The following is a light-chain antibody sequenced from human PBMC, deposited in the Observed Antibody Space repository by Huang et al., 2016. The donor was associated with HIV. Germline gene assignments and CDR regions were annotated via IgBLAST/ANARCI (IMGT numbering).Light chain of an antibody. CDR1: QSVGTN. CDR3: QQYNSWHT. J-gene: IGKJ2*01. CDR2: DAS. V-gene: IGKV3-15*01. Sequence: EIVMTQSPVTLSVSPGQRATLSCRASQSVGTNLAWYQQQSGQAPRLLIYDASSRATGISARFSGSGFETEFTLTISSLQSEDVAVYYCQQYNSWHTFGQGTKLEIK.